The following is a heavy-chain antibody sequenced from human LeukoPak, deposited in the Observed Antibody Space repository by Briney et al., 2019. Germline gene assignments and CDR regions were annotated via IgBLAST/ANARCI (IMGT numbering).Heavy chain of an antibody. J-gene: IGHJ4*02. CDR2: ISYDGSNK. CDR1: GFTFNNYG. CDR3: ARAGGYCSGGSCYSGVDY. V-gene: IGHV3-30*03. Sequence: GGSLRLSCAASGFTFNNYGMHWVRQAPGKGLEWVAVISYDGSNKYYADSVKGRFTISRDNAKNSLYLQMNSLRAEDTAVYYCARAGGYCSGGSCYSGVDYWGQGTLVTVSS. D-gene: IGHD2-15*01.